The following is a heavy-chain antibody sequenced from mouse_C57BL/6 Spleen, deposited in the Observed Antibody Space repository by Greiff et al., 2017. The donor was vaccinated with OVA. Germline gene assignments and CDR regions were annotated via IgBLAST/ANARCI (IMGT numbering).Heavy chain of an antibody. CDR3: ARSYGSTGYYFDY. CDR1: GYTFTSYW. D-gene: IGHD1-1*01. J-gene: IGHJ2*01. V-gene: IGHV1-52*01. CDR2: VDPSDSEP. Sequence: QVQLQQPGAELVRPGSSVKLSCKASGYTFTSYWMHWVKQRPIQGLEWIGNVDPSDSEPHYNQKFKDKATLTVDKSSSTAYMQLSSLTSEDSAVYYCARSYGSTGYYFDYWGQGTTLTVSS.